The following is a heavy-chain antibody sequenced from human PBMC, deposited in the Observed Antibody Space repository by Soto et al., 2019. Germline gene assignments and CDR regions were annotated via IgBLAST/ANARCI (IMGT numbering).Heavy chain of an antibody. Sequence: LRLSCAASGFIFSNFGMHWVRQATGKGLEWVAVIWYDGSNEYYADSVKGRFTISKDNSKNTLYLQMNSLRAEDTAVYYCARDDIPGIAVATYGMDVWGQGTTVTVSS. D-gene: IGHD6-19*01. CDR2: IWYDGSNE. CDR3: ARDDIPGIAVATYGMDV. CDR1: GFIFSNFG. V-gene: IGHV3-33*01. J-gene: IGHJ6*02.